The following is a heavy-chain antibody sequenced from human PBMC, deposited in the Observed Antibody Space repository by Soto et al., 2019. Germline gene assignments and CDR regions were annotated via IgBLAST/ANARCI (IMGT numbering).Heavy chain of an antibody. CDR1: GFSLSTSGVG. CDR3: AHKGPEDWPLDY. V-gene: IGHV2-5*02. CDR2: IYWDDSK. D-gene: IGHD3-9*01. J-gene: IGHJ4*02. Sequence: QITLKESGPPLVIPTQTLTLTCAFSGFSLSTSGVGVGWIRQPPGKALEGLAVIYWDDSKHYSPSLRSRLTITKDTSKSRVVLTMTNMDPMDTGTYYCAHKGPEDWPLDYWGQGTLVTVSS.